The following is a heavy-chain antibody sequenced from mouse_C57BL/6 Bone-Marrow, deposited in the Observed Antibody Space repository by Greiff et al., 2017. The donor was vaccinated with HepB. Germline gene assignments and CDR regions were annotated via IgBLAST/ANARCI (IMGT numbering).Heavy chain of an antibody. CDR1: GYTFTDYE. CDR2: IDPETGGP. V-gene: IGHV1-15*01. J-gene: IGHJ2*01. Sequence: QVQLKQSGAELVRPGASVTLSCKASGYTFTDYEMHWVKQTPVHGLEWIGAIDPETGGPAYNQKFKGKAILTADKSSSTAYMELRILTSEDSAGYYCTRIPSYYYGPGYWGQGTTLTVSS. CDR3: TRIPSYYYGPGY. D-gene: IGHD1-1*01.